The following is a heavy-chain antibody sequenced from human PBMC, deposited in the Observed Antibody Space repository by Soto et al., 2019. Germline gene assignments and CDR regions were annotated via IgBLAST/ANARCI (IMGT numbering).Heavy chain of an antibody. CDR1: GGTFSSYA. Sequence: QVQLVQSGAEVKKPGSSVKVSCKASGGTFSSYAISWVRQAPGQGLEWMGGIIPIFGTAKYAQKFQGRVTITADESTSKAYMELSSLRSEDTAVYYCARGGSPTSPGDSSSYRWGQGTLVTVSS. D-gene: IGHD3-22*01. J-gene: IGHJ5*02. CDR3: ARGGSPTSPGDSSSYR. V-gene: IGHV1-69*12. CDR2: IIPIFGTA.